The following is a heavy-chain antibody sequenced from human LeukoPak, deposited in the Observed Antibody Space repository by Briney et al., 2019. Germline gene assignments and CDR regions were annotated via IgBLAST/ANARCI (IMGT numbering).Heavy chain of an antibody. CDR1: GXDFTNYW. CDR3: ARRFSSGYHDY. Sequence: GESPKISCKGSGXDFTNYWIGWVRQMPGKGLEWMGNIYPGDSDTRYGPSFQGQVTISVDKSISTAYLQWGSLKASDTAIYYCARRFSSGYHDYWGQGTLVTVSS. J-gene: IGHJ4*02. V-gene: IGHV5-51*01. D-gene: IGHD3-22*01. CDR2: IYPGDSDT.